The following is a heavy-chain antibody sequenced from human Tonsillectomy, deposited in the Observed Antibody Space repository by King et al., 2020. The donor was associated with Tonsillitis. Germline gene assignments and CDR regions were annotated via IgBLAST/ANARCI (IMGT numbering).Heavy chain of an antibody. CDR3: AREGYSWYGGFDY. Sequence: VQLVESGGGLVQPGGSLRLSCAASGFTFSSYEMNWVRQAPGKGREGGSYISSSGSTIYYADSVKGRFTISRDNAKNSLYLQMNSLRAEDTAVYYCAREGYSWYGGFDYWGQGTLVTVSS. J-gene: IGHJ4*02. D-gene: IGHD6-13*01. V-gene: IGHV3-48*03. CDR2: ISSSGSTI. CDR1: GFTFSSYE.